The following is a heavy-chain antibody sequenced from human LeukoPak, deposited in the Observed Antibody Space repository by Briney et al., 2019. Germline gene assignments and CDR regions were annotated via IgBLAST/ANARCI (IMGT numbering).Heavy chain of an antibody. CDR2: ISYSGST. CDR3: ARQPSLSYCSGGSCWFDT. CDR1: GGSISGYY. V-gene: IGHV4-59*08. D-gene: IGHD2-15*01. Sequence: PSETLSLTCTVSGGSISGYYWSWIWQPPGKGLEWIGYISYSGSTNYNPSLKSRVSISVDTSKNQFSLNLNSVTAADTAVYYCARQPSLSYCSGGSCWFDTWGQGTLVTVSS. J-gene: IGHJ5*02.